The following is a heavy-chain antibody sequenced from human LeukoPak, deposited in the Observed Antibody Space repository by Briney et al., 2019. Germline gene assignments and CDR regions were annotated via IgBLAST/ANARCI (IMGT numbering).Heavy chain of an antibody. CDR1: GFTFSSYG. Sequence: PGGSLRLSCAASGFTFSSYGMHWVRRAPGKGLEWVAVISYDGSNKYYADSVKGRFTISRDNSKNTLYLEMNSLRAEDTAVYYCTKKSPGSFTALPDYWGQGTLVTVSS. CDR3: TKKSPGSFTALPDY. J-gene: IGHJ4*02. D-gene: IGHD3-10*01. V-gene: IGHV3-30*18. CDR2: ISYDGSNK.